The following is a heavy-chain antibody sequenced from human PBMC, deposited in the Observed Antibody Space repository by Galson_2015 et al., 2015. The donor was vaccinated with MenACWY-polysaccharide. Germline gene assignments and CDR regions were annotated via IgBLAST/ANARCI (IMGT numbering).Heavy chain of an antibody. CDR2: ISGTSSTI. CDR3: SRFYDFCSCYYLDY. D-gene: IGHD3-3*01. J-gene: IGHJ4*02. Sequence: SLRLSCAASGFSFRDYYMSWLRQAPGKGLEWVSYISGTSSTIHYSESVEGQFTITRDNAKNSLFLEMNSQRVEDTAVYFCSRFYDFCSCYYLDYWGQGTVVTVSS. CDR1: GFSFRDYY. V-gene: IGHV3-11*01.